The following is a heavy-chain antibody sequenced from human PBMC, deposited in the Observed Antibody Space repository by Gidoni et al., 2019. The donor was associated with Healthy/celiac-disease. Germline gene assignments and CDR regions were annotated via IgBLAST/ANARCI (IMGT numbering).Heavy chain of an antibody. CDR3: ARDLLPSMYSSGWYGTFDY. J-gene: IGHJ4*02. V-gene: IGHV3-30-3*01. D-gene: IGHD6-19*01. CDR1: GFTFSSYA. Sequence: QVQLVESGGGVVQPGWSLRLSCAASGFTFSSYAMPWVRQAPGKGLEWVAVISYGGSNKYYADSVKGRFTISRDNSKNTLYLQMNSLRAEDTAVYYCARDLLPSMYSSGWYGTFDYWGQGTLVTVSS. CDR2: ISYGGSNK.